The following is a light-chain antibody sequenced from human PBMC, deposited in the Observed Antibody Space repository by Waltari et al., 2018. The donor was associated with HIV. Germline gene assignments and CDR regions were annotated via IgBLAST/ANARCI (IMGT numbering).Light chain of an antibody. J-gene: IGLJ3*02. Sequence: QSALTQPASVSGSPGQSIPISCTGPTSDIGEYNYVSWFQHHPAEAPKLLIFEVSNRPSGVSTRFSGSKSGNTASLTVSGLQPEDEADYYCSSYTNKYTWVFGGGTKLTVL. CDR1: TSDIGEYNY. CDR3: SSYTNKYTWV. V-gene: IGLV2-14*01. CDR2: EVS.